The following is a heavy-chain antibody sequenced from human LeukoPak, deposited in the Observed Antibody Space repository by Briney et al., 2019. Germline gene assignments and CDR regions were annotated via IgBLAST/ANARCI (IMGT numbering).Heavy chain of an antibody. CDR2: VYSIGST. D-gene: IGHD3-22*01. V-gene: IGHV4-61*02. CDR3: ARPSTYYYDSSGHGAFDI. Sequence: PSETLSLTCTVSGGSISSGSYYWSWIRQPAGKGLEWIGRVYSIGSTDYNPSLKSRVTISVDTSKSQFSLKLSSVTAADTAVYYCARPSTYYYDSSGHGAFDIWGQGTMVTVSS. J-gene: IGHJ3*02. CDR1: GGSISSGSYY.